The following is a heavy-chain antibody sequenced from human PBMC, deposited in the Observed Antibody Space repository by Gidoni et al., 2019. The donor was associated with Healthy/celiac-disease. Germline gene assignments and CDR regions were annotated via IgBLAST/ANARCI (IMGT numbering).Heavy chain of an antibody. D-gene: IGHD7-27*01. Sequence: EVQLLESGGGLVQPGGSLRLSCAASGFTFSSSAMRWVRQAPGKGLEWVSAISGSGGSTYYADSVKGRFTISRDNSKNTLYLQMNSLRAEDTAVYYCAKVSGKLGRVIPGNPWVGHFDYWGQGTLVTVSS. CDR1: GFTFSSSA. J-gene: IGHJ4*02. CDR3: AKVSGKLGRVIPGNPWVGHFDY. V-gene: IGHV3-23*01. CDR2: ISGSGGST.